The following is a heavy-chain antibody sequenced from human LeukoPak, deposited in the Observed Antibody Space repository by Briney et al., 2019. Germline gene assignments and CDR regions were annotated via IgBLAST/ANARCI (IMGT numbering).Heavy chain of an antibody. Sequence: GASVKVSCKASGYAFTGSYVHWVRQAPGQGVEWMGWINPNPNSGVTNYAQKFQGRVTMTRDTSISTAYMELSRLTSDDTAVYYCARAPEYSTAWPYKNWFDPWGQGTLVTVSS. CDR2: INPNPNSGVT. CDR3: ARAPEYSTAWPYKNWFDP. CDR1: GYAFTGSY. D-gene: IGHD6-6*01. V-gene: IGHV1-2*02. J-gene: IGHJ5*02.